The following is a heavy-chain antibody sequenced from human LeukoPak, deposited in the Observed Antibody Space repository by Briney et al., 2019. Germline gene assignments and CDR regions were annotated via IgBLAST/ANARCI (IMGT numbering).Heavy chain of an antibody. CDR3: AGRAIAAAGPFSDYYYYYYMDV. CDR1: GGSISSSSYY. J-gene: IGHJ6*03. V-gene: IGHV4-39*07. CDR2: IYYSGST. D-gene: IGHD6-13*01. Sequence: SETLSLTCTVSGGSISSSSYYWGWIRQPPGKGLEWIGSIYYSGSTYYNPSLKSRVTISVDTSKNQFSLKLSSVTAAGTAVYYCAGRAIAAAGPFSDYYYYYYMDVWGKGTTVTVSS.